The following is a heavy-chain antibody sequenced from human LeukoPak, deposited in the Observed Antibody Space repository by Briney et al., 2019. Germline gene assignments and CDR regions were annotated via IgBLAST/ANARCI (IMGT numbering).Heavy chain of an antibody. D-gene: IGHD3-22*01. CDR3: ARAWVGFMIVVAIDY. V-gene: IGHV3-21*01. J-gene: IGHJ4*02. CDR1: GFTFSSYS. CDR2: ISSSSSYI. Sequence: GGSLRLSCAASGFTFSSYSMNWVRQAPGKGLEWVSSISSSSSYIYYADPVKGRFTISRDNAKNSLYLQMNSLRAEDTAVYYCARAWVGFMIVVAIDYWGQGTLVTVSS.